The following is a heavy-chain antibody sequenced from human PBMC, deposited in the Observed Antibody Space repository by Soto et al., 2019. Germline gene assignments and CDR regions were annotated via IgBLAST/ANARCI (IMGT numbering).Heavy chain of an antibody. D-gene: IGHD6-13*01. J-gene: IGHJ4*02. CDR2: ISSSSGTI. CDR3: ARGTYRSKTDFDY. CDR1: GFTFSDYY. V-gene: IGHV3-11*01. Sequence: QVQLVESGGGLVKPGGSLRLSCAASGFTFSDYYMTWIRQAPGSGLEWVSYISSSSGTISYANSVKGRFTISRDNAQNSLYLQMTSLRAEYTAVYYCARGTYRSKTDFDYWGQGTLVTVSS.